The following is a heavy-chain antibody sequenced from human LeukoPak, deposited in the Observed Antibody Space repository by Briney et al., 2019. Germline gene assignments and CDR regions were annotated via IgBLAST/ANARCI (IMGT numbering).Heavy chain of an antibody. V-gene: IGHV4-30-2*01. J-gene: IGHJ3*02. CDR1: GGSISSGIYS. CDR3: ARHDKRGWQLVRNAFDI. Sequence: SETLSLTCAVSGGSISSGIYSWNWIRQPPGKGLEWIGYIYHSGSTYNNPSLRGRVTISVDTSKDQFSLKLSSVTAADTAIYYCARHDKRGWQLVRNAFDIWGQGTMVTVSS. CDR2: IYHSGST. D-gene: IGHD6-6*01.